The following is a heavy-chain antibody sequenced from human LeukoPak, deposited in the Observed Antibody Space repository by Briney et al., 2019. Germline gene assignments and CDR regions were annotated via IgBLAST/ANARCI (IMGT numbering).Heavy chain of an antibody. CDR3: ARLGQNSGYYGIFDY. CDR1: GGSISSSSYY. Sequence: SETLSLTCTVSGGSISSSSYYWGWIRQPPGKGLEWIGSICYSGSTYYNPSLKSRVTISVDTSKNQFSLKLSSVTAADTAVYYCARLGQNSGYYGIFDYWGQGTQVTVSS. J-gene: IGHJ4*02. D-gene: IGHD3-22*01. CDR2: ICYSGST. V-gene: IGHV4-39*01.